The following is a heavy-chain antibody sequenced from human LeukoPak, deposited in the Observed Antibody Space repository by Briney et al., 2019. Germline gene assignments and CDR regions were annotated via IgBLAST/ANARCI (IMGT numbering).Heavy chain of an antibody. CDR3: AKGSYLG. Sequence: GGSLRLSCAASGFIFSSYGMHWVRQAPGKGLEWVAFIRYDGTEKYYADSVEGRFTISRDNPKNTLYLLMNSLRSEDTAVYYCAKGSYLGGGQGTLVIVSS. CDR2: IRYDGTEK. CDR1: GFIFSSYG. J-gene: IGHJ4*02. D-gene: IGHD5-18*01. V-gene: IGHV3-30*02.